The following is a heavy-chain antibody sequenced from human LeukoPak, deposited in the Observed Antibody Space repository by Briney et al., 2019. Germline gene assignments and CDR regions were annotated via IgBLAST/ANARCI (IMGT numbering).Heavy chain of an antibody. Sequence: PSEPLSLTCTVSGDSISSDDYYWSWIRQPPGKGLEWIGYIYYSGSTYYNPSLKSRVTISVDTSKNQFSLKLSSVTAADTAVYYCEYSGYAVDYWGQGTLVTVSS. J-gene: IGHJ4*02. D-gene: IGHD5-12*01. V-gene: IGHV4-30-4*01. CDR2: IYYSGST. CDR1: GDSISSDDYY. CDR3: EYSGYAVDY.